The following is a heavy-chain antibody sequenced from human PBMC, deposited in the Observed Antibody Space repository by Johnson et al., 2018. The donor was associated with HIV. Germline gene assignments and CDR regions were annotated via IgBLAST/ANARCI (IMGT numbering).Heavy chain of an antibody. J-gene: IGHJ3*02. CDR1: GFTFSSYA. D-gene: IGHD3-10*01. CDR3: AREGPMVRSGAFDI. Sequence: QVQLVESGGGLVQPGGSLRLSCAASGFTFSSYAMHWVRQAPGKGLEWVAVISYDGSNKYYADSVKGRFTISRDNSKNTLYLQMNSLRAEDTAVYYCAREGPMVRSGAFDIWGQGTMVTVSS. CDR2: ISYDGSNK. V-gene: IGHV3-30-3*01.